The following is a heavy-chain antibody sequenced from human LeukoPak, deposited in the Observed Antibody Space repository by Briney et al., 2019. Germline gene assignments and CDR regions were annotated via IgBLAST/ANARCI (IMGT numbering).Heavy chain of an antibody. D-gene: IGHD3-3*01. Sequence: SETLSLTCTVSGGSISSYYWSWIRQPAGKGLEWIGRIYTSGSTNYNPSLKSRVTMSVDTSKNQFSLKLSSVTAADTAVYYCARGFYDFWSGYYHNWFDPWGQGTLVTVSS. CDR1: GGSISSYY. CDR3: ARGFYDFWSGYYHNWFDP. J-gene: IGHJ5*02. V-gene: IGHV4-4*07. CDR2: IYTSGST.